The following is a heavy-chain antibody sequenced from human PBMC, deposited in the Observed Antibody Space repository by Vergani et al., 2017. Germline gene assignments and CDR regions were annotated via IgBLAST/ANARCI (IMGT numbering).Heavy chain of an antibody. CDR2: INPNSGGT. CDR1: GYTFTGYY. CDR3: ARDYKDFWSGYYYWYFDL. V-gene: IGHV1-2*02. Sequence: QVQRVQSGAEVKKPGASVKVSCKASGYTFTGYYMHWVRQAPGQGLEWMGWINPNSGGTNYAQKFQGRVTMTRDTSISTAYMELSRLRSDDTAVYYCARDYKDFWSGYYYWYFDLWGRGTLVTVSS. D-gene: IGHD3-3*01. J-gene: IGHJ2*01.